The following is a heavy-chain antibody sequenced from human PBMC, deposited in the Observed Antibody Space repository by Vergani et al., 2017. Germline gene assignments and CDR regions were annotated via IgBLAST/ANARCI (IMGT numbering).Heavy chain of an antibody. V-gene: IGHV2-5*02. CDR3: AHSVPEHSSSWYSVGDDAFDI. D-gene: IGHD6-13*01. J-gene: IGHJ3*02. CDR1: GFSLSTSGVG. Sequence: QITLKESGPRLVKPTQTLTLTCTFSGFSLSTSGVGVGWLRPPPGKVLEWLAHIYWEDDKRYSPYLKSRLTITKDTSKNQVVLTMTNMDPVDTATYYCAHSVPEHSSSWYSVGDDAFDIWGQGTMVTVSS. CDR2: IYWEDDK.